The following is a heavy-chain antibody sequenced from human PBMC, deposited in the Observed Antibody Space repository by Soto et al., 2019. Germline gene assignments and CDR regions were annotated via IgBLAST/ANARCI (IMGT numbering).Heavy chain of an antibody. J-gene: IGHJ5*01. Sequence: QVQLQESGPGLVKSSETLSLTCTVSGGSVNNYYWSWIRLPPGKGLEWIGYIHSTGTTNYNPSLSDRINIPVDTSNDQLALKVTSVTPSDTAAYHCARHAYGGRDSWG. D-gene: IGHD4-17*01. CDR3: ARHAYGGRDS. V-gene: IGHV4-4*09. CDR2: IHSTGTT. CDR1: GGSVNNYY.